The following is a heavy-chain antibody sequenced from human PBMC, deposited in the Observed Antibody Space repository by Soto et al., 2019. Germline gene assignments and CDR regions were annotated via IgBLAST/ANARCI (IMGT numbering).Heavy chain of an antibody. Sequence: QVQLVQSGAEVKKPGSSVKVSCKASGGTFSSYAISWVRQAPGQGLEWMGGIIPTFGTANYAQKFQGRVTITADESTSTAYVELSSLRSEDTAVYYCASSERIQQYYYYGMDVWGQGTTVTVSS. CDR1: GGTFSSYA. CDR2: IIPTFGTA. CDR3: ASSERIQQYYYYGMDV. D-gene: IGHD5-18*01. V-gene: IGHV1-69*01. J-gene: IGHJ6*02.